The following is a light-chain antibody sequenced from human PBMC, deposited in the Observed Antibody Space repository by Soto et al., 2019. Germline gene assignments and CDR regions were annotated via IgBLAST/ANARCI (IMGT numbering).Light chain of an antibody. CDR1: QSVSSN. V-gene: IGKV3-15*01. Sequence: EIVMTQSPATLSVSPGERATLSCRASQSVSSNLAWYQQKPGQAPRLLLYGASTRATGIPARFSGSGSDTEFTLTISSLQSEDVAVYYCQQYDSWPPLTFGGGTKVDIK. CDR2: GAS. CDR3: QQYDSWPPLT. J-gene: IGKJ4*01.